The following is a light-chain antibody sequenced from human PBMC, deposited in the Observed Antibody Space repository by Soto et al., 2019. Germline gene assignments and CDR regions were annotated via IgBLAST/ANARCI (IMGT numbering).Light chain of an antibody. V-gene: IGLV2-8*01. CDR2: KVN. J-gene: IGLJ1*01. CDR3: TSYAGGNNV. CDR1: SIDVGGYNY. Sequence: QSALTQPPSASGFPGQSVTISCTGTSIDVGGYNYAPWYQHHPGKFPKLIVYKVNKRPSGVPDRFSGSKSGNTASLTVSGLQAEDEADYYCTSYAGGNNVFGTGTKLTVL.